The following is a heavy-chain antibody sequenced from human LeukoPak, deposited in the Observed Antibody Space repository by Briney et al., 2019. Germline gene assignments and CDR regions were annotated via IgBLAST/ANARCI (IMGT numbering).Heavy chain of an antibody. CDR3: AASGDGYLLDY. V-gene: IGHV4-39*01. Sequence: PSETLSLTCTVSGGSINSDTYYWGWIRQPPGKGLEWIATVYYSGSTYYNPSLKSRVTISVDTSKNQFSLRLSSVTAADTAVYYCAASGDGYLLDYWGQGTLVTVTS. CDR1: GGSINSDTYY. CDR2: VYYSGST. J-gene: IGHJ4*02. D-gene: IGHD5-24*01.